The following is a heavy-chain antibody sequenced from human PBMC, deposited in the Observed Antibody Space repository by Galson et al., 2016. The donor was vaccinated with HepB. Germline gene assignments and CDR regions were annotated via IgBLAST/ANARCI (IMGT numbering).Heavy chain of an antibody. CDR2: IDWDGDG. V-gene: IGHV2-70*12. Sequence: PALVKPTQTLTVTCTFSGFSLSTSEMCVSWIRQPPGKALEWLALIDWDGDGYYSTSLETRLTISKDTSKNQVVLMVADTDSTDTATYFCAHRLPINPWGINYFDSWGPGILVTVSS. D-gene: IGHD7-27*01. CDR1: GFSLSTSEMC. J-gene: IGHJ4*02. CDR3: AHRLPINPWGINYFDS.